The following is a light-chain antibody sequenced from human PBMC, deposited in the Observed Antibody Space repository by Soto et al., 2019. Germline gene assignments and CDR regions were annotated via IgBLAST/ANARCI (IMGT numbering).Light chain of an antibody. CDR3: QEYGSSPVT. Sequence: ESVLTQSPGSLSLSPGERATLSCRASQSVTTNYLAWYQQKPGQAPRLLIYGASSGATGIPDRFSGSGSGTDFTLTISRLEPEDFAVYYCQEYGSSPVTFGQGTRLDI. CDR1: QSVTTNY. V-gene: IGKV3-20*01. CDR2: GAS. J-gene: IGKJ5*01.